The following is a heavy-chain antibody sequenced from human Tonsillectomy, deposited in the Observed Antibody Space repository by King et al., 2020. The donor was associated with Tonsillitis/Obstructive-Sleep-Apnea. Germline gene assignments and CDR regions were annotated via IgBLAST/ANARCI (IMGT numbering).Heavy chain of an antibody. V-gene: IGHV7-4-1*02. CDR3: AREVVVVPATYGWFDP. CDR1: GYTFTTYA. Sequence: VQLVESGSELKKPGASVKVSCKASGYTFTTYAMNWVRQAPGRGRVWMGWINTNTGIPTYAQGFTGRFVFSLDTSVSTAYLQISSVKAEDTAVYYCAREVVVVPATYGWFDPWGQGTLVTVSS. CDR2: INTNTGIP. J-gene: IGHJ5*02. D-gene: IGHD2-2*01.